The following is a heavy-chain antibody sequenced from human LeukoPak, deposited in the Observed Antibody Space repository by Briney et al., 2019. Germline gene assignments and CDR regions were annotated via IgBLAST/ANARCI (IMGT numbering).Heavy chain of an antibody. Sequence: GGSLRLSCVTSPGYGFTTHWMNWVRQAPGRGLEWVSLISWDGGSTYYADSVKGRFTISRDNSKNSLCLQMNSLRTEDTALYYCAKDIFRYCSSTSCYRFDYWGQGTLVTVSS. J-gene: IGHJ4*02. CDR1: PGYGFTTHW. CDR3: AKDIFRYCSSTSCYRFDY. V-gene: IGHV3-43*01. CDR2: ISWDGGST. D-gene: IGHD2-2*01.